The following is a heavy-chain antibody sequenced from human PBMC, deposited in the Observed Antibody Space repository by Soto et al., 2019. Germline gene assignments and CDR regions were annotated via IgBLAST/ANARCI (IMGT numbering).Heavy chain of an antibody. D-gene: IGHD6-25*01. CDR2: ISSSGTTM. V-gene: IGHV3-48*01. J-gene: IGHJ4*02. Sequence: EVQLVESGGGLVQPGGSLRLSCAASGFTFSSYSMNWVRQAPGKGLECVSYISSSGTTMYYADSVKSRFTISRDSAKNPLSLQMTSLRAEDTAVYYCARGAETGYSGVDYWGQGTLVTVSS. CDR1: GFTFSSYS. CDR3: ARGAETGYSGVDY.